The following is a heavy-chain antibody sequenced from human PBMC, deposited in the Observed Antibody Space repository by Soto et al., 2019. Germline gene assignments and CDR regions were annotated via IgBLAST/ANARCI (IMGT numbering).Heavy chain of an antibody. D-gene: IGHD3-22*01. CDR1: GATLNTFINYG. CDR3: ASGSITKKLVVMYDALKI. J-gene: IGHJ3*01. CDR2: IIPVFGTA. V-gene: IGHV1-69*13. Sequence: SVKVSCKVSGATLNTFINYGVTWVRRAHGQGLEWMGGIIPVFGTAHYAQKFQGRLTMSADESSRTAYMELSSMRSEGMAVFYFASGSITKKLVVMYDALKIRGQGTMVAVSS.